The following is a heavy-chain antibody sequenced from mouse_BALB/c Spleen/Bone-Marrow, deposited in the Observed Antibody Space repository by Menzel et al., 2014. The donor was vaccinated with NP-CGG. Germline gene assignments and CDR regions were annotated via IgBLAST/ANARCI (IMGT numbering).Heavy chain of an antibody. CDR1: GYAFTNYL. CDR3: ARGPTWYFDV. D-gene: IGHD3-3*01. J-gene: IGHJ1*01. V-gene: IGHV1-54*03. CDR2: INPGSGST. Sequence: QVQLKESGAELVRPGTSVKVSCKASGYAFTNYLIEWLKQRPGQGLELIGVINPGSGSTNYNEKFKGKATLTADKSSSPAYMQLSSLTSDDSAVYFCARGPTWYFDVWGAGTTVTVSS.